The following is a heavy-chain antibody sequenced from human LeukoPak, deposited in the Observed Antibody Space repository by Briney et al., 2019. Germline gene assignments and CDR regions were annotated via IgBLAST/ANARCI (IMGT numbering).Heavy chain of an antibody. V-gene: IGHV4-39*07. Sequence: PSETLSLTCTVSGGSISSSSYYWGWIRQPPGKGLEWIGSIYYSGSTYYNPSLKSRVTISVDTSKNQFSLKLSSVTAADTAVYYCARDSSHYYDSSGSAFDIWGQGTMVTVSS. D-gene: IGHD3-22*01. CDR2: IYYSGST. CDR3: ARDSSHYYDSSGSAFDI. J-gene: IGHJ3*02. CDR1: GGSISSSSYY.